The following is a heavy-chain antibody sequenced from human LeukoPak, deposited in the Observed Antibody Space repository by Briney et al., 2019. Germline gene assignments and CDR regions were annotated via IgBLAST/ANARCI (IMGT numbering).Heavy chain of an antibody. CDR3: ARVIKRIVNWFDP. CDR1: GYTFTGYY. J-gene: IGHJ5*02. D-gene: IGHD3-22*01. V-gene: IGHV1-2*02. Sequence: GASVKVSCKASGYTFTGYYMHWVRQAPGQGLEWMGWISPNSGGTNYAQKFQGRVTMTRDTSISTAYMELSRLRSDDTAVYYCARVIKRIVNWFDPWGQGTLVTVSS. CDR2: ISPNSGGT.